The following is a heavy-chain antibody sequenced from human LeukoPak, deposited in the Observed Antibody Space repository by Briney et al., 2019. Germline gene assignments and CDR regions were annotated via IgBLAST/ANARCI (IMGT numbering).Heavy chain of an antibody. CDR2: VFYRGTS. J-gene: IGHJ4*02. CDR3: ARLSGAYWTFDC. D-gene: IGHD1-26*01. CDR1: GGSMTNFY. V-gene: IGHV4-59*08. Sequence: SETLSLTCSVSGGSMTNFYWGWIRQPPGKGMQWIGYVFYRGTSNHNPSLENRVTISVDTSKNQFSLELSFVTAADTAVYYCARLSGAYWTFDCWGQGTLVTVSS.